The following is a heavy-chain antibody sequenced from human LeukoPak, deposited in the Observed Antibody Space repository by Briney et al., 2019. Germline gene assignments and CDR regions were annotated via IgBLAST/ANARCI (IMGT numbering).Heavy chain of an antibody. CDR3: AICRKFYSDSSGYCNYFDY. J-gene: IGHJ4*02. CDR2: IYYSGSAGST. V-gene: IGHV4-39*01. CDR1: GDSINSGVSY. D-gene: IGHD3-22*01. Sequence: PSETLSLTCSVSGDSINSGVSYWAWIRQPPGEGLESIGTIYYSGSAGSTYYNPSLKSRVTISLDTSKNQFSLNLSSVTAADTAVYYCAICRKFYSDSSGYCNYFDYWGQGTLVTVSS.